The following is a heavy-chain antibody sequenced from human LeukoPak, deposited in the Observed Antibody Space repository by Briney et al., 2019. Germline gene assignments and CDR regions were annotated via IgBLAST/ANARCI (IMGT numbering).Heavy chain of an antibody. V-gene: IGHV4-34*01. CDR2: INHSGGA. J-gene: IGHJ4*02. CDR1: GGSFSSYS. D-gene: IGHD5-12*01. Sequence: PSETLSLTCTVSGGSFSSYSWSWIRQPSGKGLEWIGEINHSGGANYSPPLQSRVTISIDTSKNQLSPTLNSVTAADTSVYYCARIDPRLGWAFVFWGQGTLVTVSS. CDR3: ARIDPRLGWAFVF.